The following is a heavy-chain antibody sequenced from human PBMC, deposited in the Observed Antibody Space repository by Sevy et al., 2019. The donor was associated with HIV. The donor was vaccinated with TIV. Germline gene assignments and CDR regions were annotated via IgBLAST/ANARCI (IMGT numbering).Heavy chain of an antibody. CDR2: IKSKTDGGTT. D-gene: IGHD3-16*01. V-gene: IGHV3-15*01. CDR1: GFTFTNVW. Sequence: GGSLRLSCAASGFTFTNVWMSWVRQAPGKGLEWVAHIKSKTDGGTTVYAAPVRGRLTISRDNSKNKLYLQMNSLKTEDTAVYYCTTGGSLFQHWGQGTLVTVSS. J-gene: IGHJ1*01. CDR3: TTGGSLFQH.